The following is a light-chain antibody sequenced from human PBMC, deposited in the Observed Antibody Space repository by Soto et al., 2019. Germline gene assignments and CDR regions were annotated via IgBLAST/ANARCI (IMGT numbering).Light chain of an antibody. CDR3: AAWDDRLRGLE. J-gene: IGLJ2*01. V-gene: IGLV1-44*01. CDR2: NNS. Sequence: QSVLTQPPSAAGTPGQMVTISCSGSSANIGSNTVNWYQQLQGMAPNHLMFNNSHRPAGVPDRFSGAKSGTSASTAISGLQSEDEADYYCAAWDDRLRGLEFGGGTKLTVL. CDR1: SANIGSNT.